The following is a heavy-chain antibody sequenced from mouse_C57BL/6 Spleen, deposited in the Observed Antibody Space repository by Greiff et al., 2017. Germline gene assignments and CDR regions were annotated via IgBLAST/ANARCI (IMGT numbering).Heavy chain of an antibody. CDR3: ARGYPWDY. CDR2: IDPADSDT. V-gene: IGHV1-52*01. D-gene: IGHD2-14*01. CDR1: GYTFTSYW. Sequence: QVQLQQPGAELVRPGSSVKLSCKASGYTFTSYWMHWVKQRPIQGLEWIGDIDPADSDTHYSQKFKDKATLTVDRSSSTAYMQLSSLTSEDSTVYDCARGYPWDYWGQGTTLTVSS. J-gene: IGHJ2*01.